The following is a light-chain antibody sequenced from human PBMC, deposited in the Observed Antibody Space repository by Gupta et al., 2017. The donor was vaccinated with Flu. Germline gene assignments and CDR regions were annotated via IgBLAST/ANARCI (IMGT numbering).Light chain of an antibody. CDR1: SSAVGGYDY. CDR3: NSYSSSSTLIV. CDR2: DVS. V-gene: IGLV2-14*03. J-gene: IGLJ2*01. Sequence: ITIASTGTSSAVGGYDYVSWYQQHPGQAPNLMIYDVSNRPSGVSNRFSGSKSGNTASLTISGLQAEDEADYYCNSYSSSSTLIVFGGGTKLTVL.